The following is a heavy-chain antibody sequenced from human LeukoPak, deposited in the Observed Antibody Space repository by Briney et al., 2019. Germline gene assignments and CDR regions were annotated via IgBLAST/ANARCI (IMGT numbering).Heavy chain of an antibody. D-gene: IGHD6-13*01. CDR3: ARAGSSWYYDWFDP. CDR1: GGSFSGYY. CDR2: INHSGST. V-gene: IGHV4-34*01. J-gene: IGHJ5*02. Sequence: SETLSLTCAVYGGSFSGYYWSWIRQPPGKGLEWIGEINHSGSTNYNPSPKSRVTISVDTSKNQFSLKLSSVTAADTAVYYCARAGSSWYYDWFDPWGQGTLVTVSS.